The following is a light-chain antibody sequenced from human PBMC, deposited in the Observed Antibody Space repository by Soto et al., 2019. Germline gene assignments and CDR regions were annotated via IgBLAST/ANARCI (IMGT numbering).Light chain of an antibody. CDR3: QRYGSSPLIT. CDR1: QSVSSSS. CDR2: GTS. Sequence: ETVLTLSPGTLSLSQGERATLSCRASQSVSSSSLAWYQQRPGQAPRLLIYGTSSRATGIPDRFSGSGSGTDFTLTISRLEPEDFAVYFCQRYGSSPLITFGQGTRLE. V-gene: IGKV3-20*01. J-gene: IGKJ5*01.